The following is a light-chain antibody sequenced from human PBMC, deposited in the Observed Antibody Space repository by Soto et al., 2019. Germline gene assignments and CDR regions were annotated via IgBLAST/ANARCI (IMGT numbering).Light chain of an antibody. CDR1: NSNIGAGYD. CDR3: QSFDSSLTAWV. V-gene: IGLV1-40*01. Sequence: QSVLTQPPSVSGAPGQRVTLSCTGSNSNIGAGYDLHWYQQFPGAAPKLLIFAYTNRPSGVPDRFSGSKSGTSASLAITGLQADDEADYYCQSFDSSLTAWVFGGGTKLTVL. CDR2: AYT. J-gene: IGLJ3*02.